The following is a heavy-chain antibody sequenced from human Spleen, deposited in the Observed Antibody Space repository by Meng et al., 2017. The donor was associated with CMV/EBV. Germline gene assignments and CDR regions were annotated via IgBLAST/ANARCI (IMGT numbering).Heavy chain of an antibody. Sequence: GESLKISCAASGFTFSGYAMSWVRQAPGKGLEWVSAISGSGGSTYYADSVKGRFTISRDNSKNTLYLQMNSLRAEDTAVYYCASPPYCSSTSCYRGPYYYGMDVWGQGTTVTVSS. D-gene: IGHD2-2*02. J-gene: IGHJ6*02. CDR2: ISGSGGST. CDR1: GFTFSGYA. CDR3: ASPPYCSSTSCYRGPYYYGMDV. V-gene: IGHV3-23*01.